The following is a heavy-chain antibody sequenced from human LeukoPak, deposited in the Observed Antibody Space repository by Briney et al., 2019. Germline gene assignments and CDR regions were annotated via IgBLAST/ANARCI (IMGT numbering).Heavy chain of an antibody. D-gene: IGHD4-17*01. J-gene: IGHJ4*02. CDR3: ARPYADLGGDFDH. CDR2: IRSKVNNYAT. CDR1: GFTFSGSA. V-gene: IGHV3-73*01. Sequence: PGGSLRLSCAASGFTFSGSAIHLVRQASGKGLEWVGRIRSKVNNYATEYAASVRGRFTISRDDSKNTAYLQMNSLKIEDTAVYYCARPYADLGGDFDHWGQGTLVTVSS.